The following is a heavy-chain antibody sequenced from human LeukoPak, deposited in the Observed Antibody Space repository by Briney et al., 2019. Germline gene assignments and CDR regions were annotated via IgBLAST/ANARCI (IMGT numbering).Heavy chain of an antibody. Sequence: PSGTLSLTCAVSGGSISSSNWWSWVRQPPGKGLEWIGEIYHSGSTNYNPSLKSRVTISVDKSKNQFSLKLSSVTAADTAVYYCARDWGDSAIYYYYGMDVWGQGTTVTVSS. CDR1: GGSISSSNW. CDR2: IYHSGST. J-gene: IGHJ6*02. D-gene: IGHD2-21*02. V-gene: IGHV4-4*02. CDR3: ARDWGDSAIYYYYGMDV.